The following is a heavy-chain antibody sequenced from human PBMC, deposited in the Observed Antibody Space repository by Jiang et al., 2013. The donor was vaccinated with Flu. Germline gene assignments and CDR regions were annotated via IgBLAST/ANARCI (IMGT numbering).Heavy chain of an antibody. D-gene: IGHD6-19*01. Sequence: ETLSLTCTVSGGSISSYYWSWIRQPPGKGLEWIGYIYYSGSTNYNPSLKSRVTISVDTSKNQFSLKLSSVTAADTAVYYCARPKFGGSGWYHFDYWGQGTLVTVSS. V-gene: IGHV4-59*08. CDR2: IYYSGST. J-gene: IGHJ4*02. CDR3: ARPKFGGSGWYHFDY. CDR1: GGSISSYY.